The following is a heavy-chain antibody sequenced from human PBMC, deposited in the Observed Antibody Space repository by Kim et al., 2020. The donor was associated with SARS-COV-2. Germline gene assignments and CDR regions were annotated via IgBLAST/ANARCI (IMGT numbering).Heavy chain of an antibody. Sequence: GGSLRLSCAASGFTFSSYAMSWVRQAPGKGLEWVSAISGSGGSTYYADSVKGRFTISRDNPKNTLYLQMNSLRAEDTAVYYRAKDEAPGSGSDYWGQGTLVTVSS. CDR1: GFTFSSYA. D-gene: IGHD6-19*01. CDR2: ISGSGGST. CDR3: AKDEAPGSGSDY. J-gene: IGHJ4*02. V-gene: IGHV3-23*01.